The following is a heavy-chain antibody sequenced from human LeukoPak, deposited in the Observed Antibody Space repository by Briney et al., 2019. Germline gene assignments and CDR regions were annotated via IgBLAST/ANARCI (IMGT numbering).Heavy chain of an antibody. Sequence: GGSLRLSCAASGFTFSNYAMSWVRQAPGKGLEWVSAISGSGGSTYYADSVKGRFTISRDNSKNTLYLQVNSLRAEDTAVYYCAKCYYDSSGYYFGAFDIWGQGTMVTVSS. CDR2: ISGSGGST. CDR3: AKCYYDSSGYYFGAFDI. J-gene: IGHJ3*02. D-gene: IGHD3-22*01. V-gene: IGHV3-23*01. CDR1: GFTFSNYA.